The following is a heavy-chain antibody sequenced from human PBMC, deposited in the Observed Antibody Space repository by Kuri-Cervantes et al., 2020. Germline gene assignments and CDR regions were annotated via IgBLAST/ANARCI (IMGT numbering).Heavy chain of an antibody. D-gene: IGHD1-26*01. CDR3: ATQKAYSGSYLNDY. Sequence: GESLKISCAASGFTFSSYSMNWVRQAPGKGLEWVSSISSSSSYIYYADSVKGRFTISRDNAKNSLYLQMNSLRAEDTAVYFCATQKAYSGSYLNDYWGQGTLVTVSS. CDR1: GFTFSSYS. J-gene: IGHJ4*02. CDR2: ISSSSSYI. V-gene: IGHV3-21*01.